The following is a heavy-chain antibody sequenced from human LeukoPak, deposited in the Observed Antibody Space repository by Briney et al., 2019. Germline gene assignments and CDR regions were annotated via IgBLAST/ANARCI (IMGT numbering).Heavy chain of an antibody. CDR3: ARRYYDFWSGPVSSFDY. J-gene: IGHJ4*02. D-gene: IGHD3-3*01. CDR1: GGSISSSSYY. V-gene: IGHV4-39*01. CDR2: IYYSGST. Sequence: SETLSLTCTVSGGSISSSSYYWGWIRQPPGKGLEWIGSIYYSGSTYYNPSLKSRVTISVDTSKNQFSLKLSSVTAADTAVYYCARRYYDFWSGPVSSFDYWGQGTLVTVSS.